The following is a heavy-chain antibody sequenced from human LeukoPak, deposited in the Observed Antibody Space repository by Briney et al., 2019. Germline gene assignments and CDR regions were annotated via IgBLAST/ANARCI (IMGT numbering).Heavy chain of an antibody. D-gene: IGHD2-15*01. CDR3: ARREGLGYCSGGSCPSVGDY. CDR1: GYTFTSYG. CDR2: ISAYNGNT. V-gene: IGHV1-18*01. Sequence: GASVKVSCKASGYTFTSYGISWVRQAPGQGLEWMGWISAYNGNTNYAQKLQGRVTMTTDTSTSTAYMELRSLRSDDTAVYYCARREGLGYCSGGSCPSVGDYWGQGTLVTVSS. J-gene: IGHJ4*02.